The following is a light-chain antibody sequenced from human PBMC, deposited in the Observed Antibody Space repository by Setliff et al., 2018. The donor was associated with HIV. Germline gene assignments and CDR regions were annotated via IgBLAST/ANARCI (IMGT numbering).Light chain of an antibody. CDR1: SGNIATNY. Sequence: NFMLTQPHSVSESPGKTVTISCTRSSGNIATNYVQWYQQRPGRSPPTVIYEDNQRPSGVPDRFSGSIDSSSNSASLTISGLKTEDEADYYCQSYDTSSNWVFGGGTKGTVL. V-gene: IGLV6-57*01. J-gene: IGLJ3*02. CDR3: QSYDTSSNWV. CDR2: EDN.